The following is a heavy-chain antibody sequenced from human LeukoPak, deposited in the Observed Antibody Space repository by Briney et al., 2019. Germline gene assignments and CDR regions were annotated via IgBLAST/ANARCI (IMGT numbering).Heavy chain of an antibody. CDR2: IYYSGST. CDR1: DASISSAYW. CDR3: ARGRYYDSSGYYYHYLDI. D-gene: IGHD3-22*01. V-gene: IGHV4-61*03. Sequence: SETLSLTCAVSDASISSAYWWSWVRQPPGKGLEWIGYIYYSGSTNYNPSLKSRVTISVDTSKNHFSLKLSSVTAADTAVYYCARGRYYDSSGYYYHYLDIWGQGTMVTVSS. J-gene: IGHJ3*02.